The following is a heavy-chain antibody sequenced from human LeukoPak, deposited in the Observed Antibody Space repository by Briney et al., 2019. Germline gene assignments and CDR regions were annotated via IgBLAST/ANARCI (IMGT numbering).Heavy chain of an antibody. CDR3: ARAQGYCSSTSCYDGYYYYYMDV. V-gene: IGHV1-46*01. CDR2: IKPSGTDT. J-gene: IGHJ6*03. Sequence: ASVKVSCKTSGYSFTSYNLHWVRQAPGQRLEWMGIIKPSGTDTNYAQKFQGRVTITADKSTSTAYMELSSLRSEDTAVYYCARAQGYCSSTSCYDGYYYYYMDVWGKGTTVTVSS. CDR1: GYSFTSYN. D-gene: IGHD2-2*01.